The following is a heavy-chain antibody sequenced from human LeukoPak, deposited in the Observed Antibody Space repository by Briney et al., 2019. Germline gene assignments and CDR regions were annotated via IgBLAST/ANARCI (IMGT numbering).Heavy chain of an antibody. J-gene: IGHJ4*02. Sequence: SETLSLTCAVSGGSISSSNWWSWVRQPPGKGLEWIGEIYHSGSTNYNPSLKSRVTISVDKSKNQFSLKLSSVTAADTAVYYCARVTRNYDILTGYPSTVFDYWGQGTLVTVSS. D-gene: IGHD3-9*01. CDR3: ARVTRNYDILTGYPSTVFDY. CDR2: IYHSGST. CDR1: GGSISSSNW. V-gene: IGHV4-4*02.